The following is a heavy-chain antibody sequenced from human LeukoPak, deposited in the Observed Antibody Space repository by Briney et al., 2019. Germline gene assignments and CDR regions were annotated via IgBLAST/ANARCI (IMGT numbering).Heavy chain of an antibody. J-gene: IGHJ4*02. D-gene: IGHD5-18*01. CDR3: AKRASSGAYSYDY. Sequence: GGSLRLSCAASGFTFGSYDMHWVRQAPGKGLEWVAFIRYDGSNENYADSVRGRFTISRDNSKNTLNLQMNSLRPEDTAVYYCAKRASSGAYSYDYWGQGTLVTVSS. CDR1: GFTFGSYD. V-gene: IGHV3-30*02. CDR2: IRYDGSNE.